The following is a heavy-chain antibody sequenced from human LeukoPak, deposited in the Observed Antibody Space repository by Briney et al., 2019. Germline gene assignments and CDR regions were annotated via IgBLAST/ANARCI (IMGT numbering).Heavy chain of an antibody. J-gene: IGHJ4*02. Sequence: PSETLSLTCTVSGGSIRSSYYYWGWIRQPPGKGLEWIGSIYDSGSTYYNPSLKSRVTISVDTSKNQFSLKLNSVTAADTAVYYCARRSFYSSRYDYWGQGTLVTVSS. CDR3: ARRSFYSSRYDY. D-gene: IGHD6-13*01. V-gene: IGHV4-39*01. CDR1: GGSIRSSYYY. CDR2: IYDSGST.